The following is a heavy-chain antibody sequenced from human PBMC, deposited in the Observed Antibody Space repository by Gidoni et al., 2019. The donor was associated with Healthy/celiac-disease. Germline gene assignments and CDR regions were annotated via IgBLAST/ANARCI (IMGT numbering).Heavy chain of an antibody. CDR1: GGSISSYY. Sequence: QVQLQESGPGLVKPSGTLSLTCTVSGGSISSYYWSWIRQPPGKGLEWIGYIYYSGSTNYNPSLKSRVTISVDTSKNQFSLKLSSVTAADTAVYYCARDGGLVATPYYYYGMDVWGQGTTVTVSS. CDR3: ARDGGLVATPYYYYGMDV. V-gene: IGHV4-59*01. CDR2: IYYSGST. D-gene: IGHD5-12*01. J-gene: IGHJ6*02.